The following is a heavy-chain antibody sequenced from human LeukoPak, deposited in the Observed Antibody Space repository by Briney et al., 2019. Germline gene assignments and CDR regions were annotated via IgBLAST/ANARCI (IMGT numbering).Heavy chain of an antibody. CDR1: GRYW. J-gene: IGHJ4*02. CDR2: INSDGSWT. CDR3: AKSSRATTSGPFDY. V-gene: IGHV3-74*01. D-gene: IGHD6-13*01. Sequence: GGSLRLSCAASGRYWMHWVRQAPGKGLVWVSHINSDGSWTSYADSVKGRFTISRENSKNTLYLQMNSLRAEDTAVYYCAKSSRATTSGPFDYWGQGTLVTVSS.